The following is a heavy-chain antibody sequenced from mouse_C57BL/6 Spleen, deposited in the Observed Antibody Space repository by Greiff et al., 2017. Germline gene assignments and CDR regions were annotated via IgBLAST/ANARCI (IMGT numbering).Heavy chain of an antibody. CDR1: GFTFSDYG. V-gene: IGHV5-17*01. D-gene: IGHD2-5*01. CDR3: AKAYYSNPCAMDY. J-gene: IGHJ4*01. CDR2: ISSGSSTI. Sequence: DVMLVESGGGLVKPGGSLKLSCAASGFTFSDYGMHWVRQAPEKGLEWVAYISSGSSTIYYADTVKGRFTISRDNAKNTLFLQMTSLRSEDTAMYYCAKAYYSNPCAMDYWGQGTSVTVSS.